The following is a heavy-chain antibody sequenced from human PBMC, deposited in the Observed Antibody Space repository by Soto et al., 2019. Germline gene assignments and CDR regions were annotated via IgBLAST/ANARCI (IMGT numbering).Heavy chain of an antibody. CDR3: AHRGNWNYLTRFDP. CDR1: GFSLSTSGVG. V-gene: IGHV2-5*02. CDR2: IYWDDDK. J-gene: IGHJ5*02. D-gene: IGHD1-7*01. Sequence: QITLKESGTALVKPTQTLTLTCTFSGFSLSTSGVGVGWIRQPPGKALGWLALIYWDDDKRYSPSLKSRLTITKDTSKNPVDLTMTNMDPADTATYYCAHRGNWNYLTRFDPWGQGTLVTVSS.